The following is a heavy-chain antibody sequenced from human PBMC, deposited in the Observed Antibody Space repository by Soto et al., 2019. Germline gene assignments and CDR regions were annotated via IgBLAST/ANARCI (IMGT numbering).Heavy chain of an antibody. J-gene: IGHJ4*02. V-gene: IGHV3-53*01. CDR1: GFTVSTNY. D-gene: IGHD5-12*01. Sequence: GGSLRLSCAASGFTVSTNYMSWVRQAPGNGLEWVSVIYSGGSTYYADSVKGRFTISRDNSKDTLYLQMNSLRAEDTAVYYCAREPPPSLVATGRGYEIRGDYWGQGTLVTVSS. CDR2: IYSGGST. CDR3: AREPPPSLVATGRGYEIRGDY.